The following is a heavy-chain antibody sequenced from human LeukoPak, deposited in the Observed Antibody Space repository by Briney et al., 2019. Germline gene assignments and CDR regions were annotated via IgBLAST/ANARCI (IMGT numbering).Heavy chain of an antibody. CDR2: IIPIFGTA. J-gene: IGHJ3*02. CDR3: ARFPSFYDLSGAANAFDI. V-gene: IGHV1-69*13. D-gene: IGHD2-15*01. CDR1: GGTFSSYA. Sequence: SVKVSCKASGGTFSSYAISWVRQAPGQGLEWMGGIIPIFGTANYAQKFQGRVTITADESTSTAYMELSSLRSEDTAVYYCARFPSFYDLSGAANAFDIWGQGTMVIVSS.